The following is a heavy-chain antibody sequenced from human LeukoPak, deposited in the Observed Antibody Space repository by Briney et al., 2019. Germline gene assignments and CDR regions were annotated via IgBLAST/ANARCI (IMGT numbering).Heavy chain of an antibody. CDR3: TREGIAAAGDY. CDR2: IKQDGSEK. D-gene: IGHD6-13*01. V-gene: IGHV3-7*01. J-gene: IGHJ4*02. CDR1: GFTFSSYA. Sequence: GGSLRLSCAASGFTFSSYAMSWVRQAPGKGLEWVANIKQDGSEKYYVDSVKGRFTISSDNAKKSLYLHMNSLRAEDTAVYYCTREGIAAAGDYWGQGTLITVSS.